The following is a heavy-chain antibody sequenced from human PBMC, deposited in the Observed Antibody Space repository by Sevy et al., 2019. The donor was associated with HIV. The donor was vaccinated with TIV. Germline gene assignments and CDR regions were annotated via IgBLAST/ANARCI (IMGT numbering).Heavy chain of an antibody. D-gene: IGHD3-16*01. Sequence: GGSLRLSCVASGYTISDYWMSWVRQAPGKGLEWVVNINQDGSQKYYLASVKGRFTISRDNARNSVFLQMTGLRDDDEAIYYCTRKLGEYWGHGTLVTVSS. V-gene: IGHV3-7*01. J-gene: IGHJ4*01. CDR1: GYTISDYW. CDR3: TRKLGEY. CDR2: INQDGSQK.